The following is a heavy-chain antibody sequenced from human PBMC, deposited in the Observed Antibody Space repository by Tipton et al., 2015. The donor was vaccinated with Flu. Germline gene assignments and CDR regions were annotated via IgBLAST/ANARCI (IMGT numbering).Heavy chain of an antibody. CDR2: IYPGDSDT. V-gene: IGHV5-51*01. D-gene: IGHD2-15*01. CDR1: GYSFTSYW. J-gene: IGHJ4*02. CDR3: TKCSGGSCYLGFYFDY. Sequence: QLVQSGAEVKKPGESLKISCKGSGYSFTSYWIGWVRQMPGKGLEWMGIIYPGDSDTRYSPSFQDQVTISADKSISTAYLQWSSLKASDTAMFYCTKCSGGSCYLGFYFDYWGQGTLVTVSS.